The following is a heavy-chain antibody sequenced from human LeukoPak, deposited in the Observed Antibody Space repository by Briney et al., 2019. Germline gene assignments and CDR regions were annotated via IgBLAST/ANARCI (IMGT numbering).Heavy chain of an antibody. J-gene: IGHJ4*02. CDR1: GFTFSSYS. D-gene: IGHD6-19*01. V-gene: IGHV3-21*01. CDR2: ISSSSSYI. Sequence: GGSLRLSCAASGFTFSSYSMNWVRQAPGKGLEWVSSISSSSSYIYYADSVKGRFTISRDNAKNSLYLQMNSLRAEDTAVYYCARVYSSGWYDHDYWGQGTLVTVSS. CDR3: ARVYSSGWYDHDY.